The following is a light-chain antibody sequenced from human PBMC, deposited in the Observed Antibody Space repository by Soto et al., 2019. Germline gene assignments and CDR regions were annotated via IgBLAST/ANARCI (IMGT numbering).Light chain of an antibody. V-gene: IGKV3-20*01. CDR1: QSVSSNY. CDR2: DAS. Sequence: EIVMTQSPATLSVSPGERATLSCRASQSVSSNYLAWYQQRHGQAPRLLIYDASSRATGIPDRFSGSVSGTDGTITIGRLETEDGAVYYCQQYGSSSWTFGQGTKVDIK. J-gene: IGKJ1*01. CDR3: QQYGSSSWT.